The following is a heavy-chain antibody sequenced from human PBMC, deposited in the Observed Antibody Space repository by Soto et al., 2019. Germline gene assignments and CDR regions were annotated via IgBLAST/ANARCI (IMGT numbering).Heavy chain of an antibody. CDR1: GYTFTSYA. V-gene: IGHV1-3*01. CDR3: ARDSTLPPLYSSSWYAFDY. CDR2: INAGNGNT. J-gene: IGHJ4*02. D-gene: IGHD6-13*01. Sequence: ASVKVSCKASGYTFTSYAMHWVRQAPGQRLEWMGRINAGNGNTKYSQKFQGRVTITRDTSANTAYMELSSLRSEDTAVYYCARDSTLPPLYSSSWYAFDYWGQGTLVTVSS.